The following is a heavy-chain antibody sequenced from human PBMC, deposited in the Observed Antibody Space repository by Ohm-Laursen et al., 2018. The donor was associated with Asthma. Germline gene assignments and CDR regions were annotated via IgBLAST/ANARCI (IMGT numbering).Heavy chain of an antibody. CDR1: GYSFTSYW. D-gene: IGHD4-23*01. J-gene: IGHJ5*02. V-gene: IGHV5-51*01. Sequence: GESLKISCNGSGYSFTSYWIGWVRQMPGKGLEWMGIIYPGDSDTTYSPSFQGQVTISVDKSISTAYLQWSSLKASDTAMYYCARVGATVVRNYFDPWGQGTLVTVSS. CDR3: ARVGATVVRNYFDP. CDR2: IYPGDSDT.